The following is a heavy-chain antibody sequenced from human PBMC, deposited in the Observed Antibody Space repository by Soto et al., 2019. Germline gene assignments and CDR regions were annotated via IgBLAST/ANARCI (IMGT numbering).Heavy chain of an antibody. CDR1: GYTFTGYY. J-gene: IGHJ6*02. Sequence: ASVKVSCKASGYTFTGYYMHWVRQAPGQGLEWMGWINPNSGGTNYAQKFQGRVTMTRDTSISTAYMELSRLRSDDTAVYYCASYSSSWYYYYYGMDVWGQGTTVTVSS. CDR2: INPNSGGT. D-gene: IGHD6-13*01. CDR3: ASYSSSWYYYYYGMDV. V-gene: IGHV1-2*02.